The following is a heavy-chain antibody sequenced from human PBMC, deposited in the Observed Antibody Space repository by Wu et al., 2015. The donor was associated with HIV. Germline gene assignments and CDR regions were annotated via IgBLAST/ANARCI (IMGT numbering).Heavy chain of an antibody. V-gene: IGHV1-69*05. CDR2: ITPIFTAA. CDR3: ARVRYQLLMGYYYYYMDV. CDR1: GGTFSNYA. Sequence: QVQLVQSGAEVTKPGSSVKIFCKPSGGTFSNYAISWVRQAPGQGLEWMGGITPIFTAAKYAQKFQGRVTMTTDTSTSTAYMELRSLRSDDTAVYYCARVRYQLLMGYYYYYMDVWGKGTTVTVSS. J-gene: IGHJ6*03. D-gene: IGHD2-2*01.